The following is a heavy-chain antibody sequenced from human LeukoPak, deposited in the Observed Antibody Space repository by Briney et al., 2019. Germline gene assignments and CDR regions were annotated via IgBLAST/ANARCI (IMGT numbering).Heavy chain of an antibody. J-gene: IGHJ4*02. CDR3: ARDRERDGYNAGFDY. V-gene: IGHV1-2*06. Sequence: ASVKVSCKASGYTFTGYYMHWVRQAPGQGLEWMGRINPNSGGTNYAQKFQGRVTITTDESTSTAYMELSSLRSEDTAVYYCARDRERDGYNAGFDYWGQGTLVTVSS. CDR1: GYTFTGYY. D-gene: IGHD5-24*01. CDR2: INPNSGGT.